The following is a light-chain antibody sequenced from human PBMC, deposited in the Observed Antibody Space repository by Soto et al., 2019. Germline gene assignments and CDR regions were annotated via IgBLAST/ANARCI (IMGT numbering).Light chain of an antibody. CDR2: AAS. CDR3: QQSFITPFT. V-gene: IGKV1-39*01. Sequence: DIQMTQFPSSLAASVGDRITITCRANQEINSYVNWYVQKPGKAPDLLVSAASSLQSGVPSRFSGSGSGTDFILTISSLQPEDSATYYCQQSFITPFTFGGGTKVEVK. CDR1: QEINSY. J-gene: IGKJ4*01.